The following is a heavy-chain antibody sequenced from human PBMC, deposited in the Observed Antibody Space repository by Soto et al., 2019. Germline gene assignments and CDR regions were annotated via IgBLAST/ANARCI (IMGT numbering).Heavy chain of an antibody. CDR2: ISSRRKYT. D-gene: IGHD3-9*01. CDR3: VRDRDWAFDI. J-gene: IGHJ3*02. V-gene: IGHV3-64*04. CDR1: GFTFSSYA. Sequence: GGSLRLSCSASGFTFSSYAMHWVRQAPGKGLEYVSAISSRRKYTFYADSVRGRFTISRDDARNSVYLQLNSLRDEDTAVYYCVRDRDWAFDIWGQGTMVTVSS.